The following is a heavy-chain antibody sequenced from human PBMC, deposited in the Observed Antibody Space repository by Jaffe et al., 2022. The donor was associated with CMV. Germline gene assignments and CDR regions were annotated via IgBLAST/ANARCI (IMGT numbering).Heavy chain of an antibody. Sequence: QLQLQESGPGLVKPSETLSLTCTVSGGSISSSSYYWGWIRQPPGKGLEWIGSIYYSGSTYYNPSLKSRVTISVDTSKNQFSLKLSSVTAADTAVYYCAGGIAKRGDYFDYWGQGTLVTVSS. CDR3: AGGIAKRGDYFDY. D-gene: IGHD6-13*01. J-gene: IGHJ4*02. CDR1: GGSISSSSYY. V-gene: IGHV4-39*01. CDR2: IYYSGST.